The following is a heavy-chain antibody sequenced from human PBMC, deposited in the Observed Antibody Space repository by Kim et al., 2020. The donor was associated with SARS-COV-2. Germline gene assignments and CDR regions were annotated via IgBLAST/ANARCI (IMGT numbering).Heavy chain of an antibody. J-gene: IGHJ4*02. V-gene: IGHV3-7*03. CDR1: GFIFSSYW. D-gene: IGHD3-22*01. Sequence: GGSLRLSCAASGFIFSSYWMSWVRQAPGKGLEWVANIKQDGSDKYYVDSVKARFTISRDNAKNSLYLQMNSLRAEDAAVYYCARLYYLDSSGYRHFDYWGQGTLVTVSS. CDR2: IKQDGSDK. CDR3: ARLYYLDSSGYRHFDY.